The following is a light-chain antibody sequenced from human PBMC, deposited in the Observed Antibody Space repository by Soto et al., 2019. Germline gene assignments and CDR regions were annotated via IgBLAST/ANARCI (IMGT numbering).Light chain of an antibody. CDR1: QSVSSN. Sequence: EIVMTQSPATLSVSPGERATLSCRASQSVSSNLAWYQQKPGQAPRLLVYGASTRATGIPARFSGSESGTQFTLTISSLQSEDFAVYYCQQHNNWPLTFRGGTKVEIK. CDR2: GAS. CDR3: QQHNNWPLT. J-gene: IGKJ4*01. V-gene: IGKV3-15*01.